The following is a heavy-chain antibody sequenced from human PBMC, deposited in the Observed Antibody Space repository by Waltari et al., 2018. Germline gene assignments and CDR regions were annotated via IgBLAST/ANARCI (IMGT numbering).Heavy chain of an antibody. V-gene: IGHV4-59*01. CDR2: IYYSGST. CDR1: GGSISSYY. J-gene: IGHJ4*02. Sequence: QVQLQESGPGLVKPSETLSLTCTVSGGSISSYYWIWIRQPPGKGLEWIGYIYYSGSTNYNPSLKSRVTISVDTSKNQFSLKLSSVTAADTAVYYCARGRRQVYFDYWGQGTLVTVSS. CDR3: ARGRRQVYFDY.